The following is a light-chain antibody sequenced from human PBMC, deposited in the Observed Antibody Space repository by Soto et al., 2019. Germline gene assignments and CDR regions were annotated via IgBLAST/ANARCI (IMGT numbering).Light chain of an antibody. Sequence: DIHMTQSPSSLSSSAFETFTITCRASQNIDMYLNWYQQKPGKAPRVLISGASNLQSGVPSRFSGSGSGTDFTLTISSLQSEDFASYFCQHTFNSPPWTFGQGTKVDIK. CDR2: GAS. J-gene: IGKJ1*01. CDR3: QHTFNSPPWT. CDR1: QNIDMY. V-gene: IGKV1-39*01.